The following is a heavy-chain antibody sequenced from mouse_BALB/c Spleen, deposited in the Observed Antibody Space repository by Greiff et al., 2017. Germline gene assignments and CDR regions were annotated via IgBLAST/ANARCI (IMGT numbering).Heavy chain of an antibody. CDR1: GFTFNTYA. V-gene: IGHV10-1*02. Sequence: EVQLVESGGGLVQPKGSLKLSCAASGFTFNTYAMNWVRQAPGKGLEWVARIRSKSNNYATYYADSVKDRFTISRDDSQSMLYLQMNNLKTEDTAMYYCVGDGSSYGWYFDVWGAGTTVTVSS. D-gene: IGHD1-1*01. CDR3: VGDGSSYGWYFDV. CDR2: IRSKSNNYAT. J-gene: IGHJ1*01.